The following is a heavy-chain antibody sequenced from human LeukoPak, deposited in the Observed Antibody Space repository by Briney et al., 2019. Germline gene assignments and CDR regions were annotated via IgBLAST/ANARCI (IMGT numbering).Heavy chain of an antibody. CDR2: IIPIFGTA. J-gene: IGHJ4*02. CDR1: GGTFSSYA. CDR3: ARGYCSSTSCWRYYFDY. V-gene: IGHV1-69*05. D-gene: IGHD2-2*01. Sequence: SVKVSCKASGGTFSSYAISWVRQAPGQGLEWMGGIIPIFGTANYAQKFQGRVTITTDESTSTAYMELSSLRSEDTAVYYCARGYCSSTSCWRYYFDYWGQGVLVTVSS.